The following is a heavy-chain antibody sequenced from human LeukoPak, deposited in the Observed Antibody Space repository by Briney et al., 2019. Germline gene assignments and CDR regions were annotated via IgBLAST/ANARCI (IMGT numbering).Heavy chain of an antibody. CDR2: INPNSGGT. J-gene: IGHJ4*02. D-gene: IGHD3-22*01. CDR1: GYTFTGYY. V-gene: IGHV1-2*02. Sequence: ASVKVSCKASGYTFTGYYMHWVRQAPGQGLEWMGWINPNSGGTNYAQKFQGRVTMTRDTSISTAYMELSRLRPDDTAVYYCARAAYYYDSSGSNSPYYFDYWGQGTLVTVSS. CDR3: ARAAYYYDSSGSNSPYYFDY.